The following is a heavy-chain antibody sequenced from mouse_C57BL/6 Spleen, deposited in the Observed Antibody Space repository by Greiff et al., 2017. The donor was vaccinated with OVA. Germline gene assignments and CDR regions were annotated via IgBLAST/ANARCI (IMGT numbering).Heavy chain of an antibody. CDR2: INPSNGGT. CDR1: GYTFTSYW. Sequence: QVQLKQPGTELVKPGASVKLSCKASGYTFTSYWMHWVKQRPGQGLEWIGNINPSNGGTNYNEKFKSKATLTVDKSSSTAYMQLSSLTSEDSAVYYCARSLYDYDVPFAYWGQGTLVTVSA. V-gene: IGHV1-53*01. D-gene: IGHD2-4*01. J-gene: IGHJ3*01. CDR3: ARSLYDYDVPFAY.